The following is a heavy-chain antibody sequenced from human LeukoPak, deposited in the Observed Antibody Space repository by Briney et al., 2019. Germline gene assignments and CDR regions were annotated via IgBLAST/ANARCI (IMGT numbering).Heavy chain of an antibody. CDR2: IGYGGNI. CDR3: AREGGTAGYYDFWSGYFERVAYYMDV. Sequence: GGSLRLSCAASGFTFSSYSMNWVRQAPGKGLEWVSYIGYGGNIYYADSVKGRFTISRDNAKNSLYLQMNSLRAEDTAVYYCAREGGTAGYYDFWSGYFERVAYYMDVWGKGTTVTVSS. D-gene: IGHD3-3*01. J-gene: IGHJ6*03. V-gene: IGHV3-21*05. CDR1: GFTFSSYS.